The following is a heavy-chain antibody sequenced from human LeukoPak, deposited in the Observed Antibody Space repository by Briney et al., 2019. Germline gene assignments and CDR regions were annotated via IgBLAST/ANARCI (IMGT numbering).Heavy chain of an antibody. D-gene: IGHD2-15*01. CDR3: AGGSIVVVVAATPGYYGMDV. CDR1: GGSISSYY. CDR2: IYYSGST. V-gene: IGHV4-59*13. J-gene: IGHJ6*02. Sequence: SETLSLTCTVSGGSISSYYWSWIRQPPGKGLEWIGYIYYSGSTNCNPSLKSRVTISVDTSKNQFSLKLSSVTAADTAVYYCAGGSIVVVVAATPGYYGMDVWGQGTTVTVSS.